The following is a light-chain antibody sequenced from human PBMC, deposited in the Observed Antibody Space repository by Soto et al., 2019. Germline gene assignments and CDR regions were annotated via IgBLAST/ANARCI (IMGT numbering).Light chain of an antibody. CDR2: AAS. J-gene: IGKJ5*01. CDR1: QDISSS. CDR3: QQLNSYPSIT. V-gene: IGKV1-9*01. Sequence: DIQLTQSPSFLSASVGDRVTITCRASQDISSSLAWYQQKPGKAPKLLIYAASTLQGGVRSRFSGSGSGTEFTLTISSLQPEDFATYYCQQLNSYPSITFGQGTRLEIK.